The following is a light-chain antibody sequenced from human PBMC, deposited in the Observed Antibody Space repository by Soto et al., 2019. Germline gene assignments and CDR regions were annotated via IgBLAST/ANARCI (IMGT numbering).Light chain of an antibody. J-gene: IGKJ4*01. CDR1: QSVLYNSNNKNY. Sequence: DIVMTQSPEYLAVSLGERATINCKSSQSVLYNSNNKNYLAWYQQKPGQPPKLLIYWASTRVSGVPDRFSGSGSGTDVTLTVSSLQAEDVASYLCQQDYVIPLSFGGGTKVEIK. V-gene: IGKV4-1*01. CDR3: QQDYVIPLS. CDR2: WAS.